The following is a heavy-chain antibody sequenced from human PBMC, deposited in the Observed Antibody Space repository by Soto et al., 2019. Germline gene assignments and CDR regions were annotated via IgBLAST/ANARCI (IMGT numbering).Heavy chain of an antibody. Sequence: GASVKVSCKASGYTFTSYDINWVRQATRQGLEWMGWMNPNSGNTGYAQKFQGRVTMTRNTSISTAYMELSSLRSGDTAVYYCARGQDGEVDYYYYMDVWGKGTTVTVS. CDR3: ARGQDGEVDYYYYMDV. J-gene: IGHJ6*03. D-gene: IGHD4-17*01. CDR2: MNPNSGNT. V-gene: IGHV1-8*01. CDR1: GYTFTSYD.